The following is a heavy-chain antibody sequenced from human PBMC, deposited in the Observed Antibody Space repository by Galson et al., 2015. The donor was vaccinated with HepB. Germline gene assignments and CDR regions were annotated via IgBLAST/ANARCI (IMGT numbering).Heavy chain of an antibody. D-gene: IGHD6-19*01. Sequence: SLRLSCAASGFTFNSYAMSWVRQAPAKGLEWVSAISVSGGSTYYADSVKGRFTISRDNSKNTLYLQMNSLRAEDSALYYCAKLPGILVAAVDYWGQGTLVTVSS. V-gene: IGHV3-23*01. CDR1: GFTFNSYA. CDR3: AKLPGILVAAVDY. J-gene: IGHJ4*02. CDR2: ISVSGGST.